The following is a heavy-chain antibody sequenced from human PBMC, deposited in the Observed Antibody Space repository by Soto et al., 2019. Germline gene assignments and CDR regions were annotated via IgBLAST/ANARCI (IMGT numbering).Heavy chain of an antibody. Sequence: GASVKVSCKASGYTFTGYYMHWVRPAPGQGLEWMGWINPNSGGTNYAQKFQGWVTMTRDTSISTAYMELSRLRSDDTAVYYCARYSEDLNCSSTSSYVYAFDIWGQGTMVTVSS. CDR2: INPNSGGT. D-gene: IGHD2-2*01. V-gene: IGHV1-2*04. CDR3: ARYSEDLNCSSTSSYVYAFDI. J-gene: IGHJ3*02. CDR1: GYTFTGYY.